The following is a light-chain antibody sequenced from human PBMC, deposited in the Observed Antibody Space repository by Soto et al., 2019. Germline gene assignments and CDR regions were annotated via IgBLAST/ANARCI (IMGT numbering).Light chain of an antibody. CDR1: QSVGKY. CDR3: QQRGNRPPWT. V-gene: IGKV3-11*01. CDR2: DAS. J-gene: IGKJ1*01. Sequence: ERVMTQSPATVSVSPGEGATLSCRASQSVGKYLVWYQQKPGQAPRLLIYDASNRATGIPARFSGSGSGTDFTLTISSLEPEDFAVYYCQQRGNRPPWTFGQGTKVDIK.